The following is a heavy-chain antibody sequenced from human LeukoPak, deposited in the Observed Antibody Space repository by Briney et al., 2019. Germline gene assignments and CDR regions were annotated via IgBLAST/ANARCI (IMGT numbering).Heavy chain of an antibody. CDR3: ARDRGAFDI. Sequence: DSVKGRFTISRDNAKNSLYLQMNSLRAEDTAVYYCARDRGAFDIWGKGTMVTVSS. V-gene: IGHV3-7*01. J-gene: IGHJ3*02. D-gene: IGHD3-10*01.